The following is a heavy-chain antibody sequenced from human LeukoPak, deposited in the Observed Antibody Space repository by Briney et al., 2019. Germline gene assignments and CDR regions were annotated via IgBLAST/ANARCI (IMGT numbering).Heavy chain of an antibody. Sequence: EASVTVSFKASVYTFTIYGISWVRQAPGQGGEWMGWISAYNGNTNYSQRLQGRVTMTTDTSTSTAYMELRSLRSDYTAVYYCARGSPDIVVVVAAPWYFDYWGQGTLVTVSS. CDR3: ARGSPDIVVVVAAPWYFDY. CDR2: ISAYNGNT. V-gene: IGHV1-18*01. D-gene: IGHD2-15*01. CDR1: VYTFTIYG. J-gene: IGHJ4*02.